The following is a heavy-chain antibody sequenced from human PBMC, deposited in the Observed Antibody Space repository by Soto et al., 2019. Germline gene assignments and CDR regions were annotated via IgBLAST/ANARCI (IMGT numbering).Heavy chain of an antibody. D-gene: IGHD2-8*01. CDR2: IIPILGIA. CDR1: GGTFSSYT. Sequence: QVQLVQSGAEVKKPGSSVKVSCKASGGTFSSYTISWVRQAPGQGLEWMGRIIPILGIANYAQKFQGRVTITADKSTSTAYMELSSLRSEDTAVYYCARTSDEDIVPYYYYYMDVWGKGTTVTVSS. J-gene: IGHJ6*03. V-gene: IGHV1-69*02. CDR3: ARTSDEDIVPYYYYYMDV.